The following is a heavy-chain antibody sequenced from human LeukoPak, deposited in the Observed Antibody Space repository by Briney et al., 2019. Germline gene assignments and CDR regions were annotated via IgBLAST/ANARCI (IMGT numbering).Heavy chain of an antibody. Sequence: PSETLSLTCTVSGGSISSSSYYWGWIRQPPGKGLEWIGSIYYSGSTYYNPSLKSRVTISVDTSKNQFSLKLSSVTAADTAVYYCAREEEQWLVRPLPPPGGYYGMDVWGQGTTVTVSS. CDR1: GGSISSSSYY. V-gene: IGHV4-39*07. CDR2: IYYSGST. D-gene: IGHD6-19*01. J-gene: IGHJ6*02. CDR3: AREEEQWLVRPLPPPGGYYGMDV.